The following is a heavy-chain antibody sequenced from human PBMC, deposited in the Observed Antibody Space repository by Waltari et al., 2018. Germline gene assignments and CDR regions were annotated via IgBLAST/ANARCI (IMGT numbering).Heavy chain of an antibody. CDR2: INHSGST. D-gene: IGHD6-13*01. CDR1: GGSFSGYY. J-gene: IGHJ5*02. CDR3: ARGVYSSSWRAGVDP. V-gene: IGHV4-34*01. Sequence: QVQLQQWGAGLLKPSETLSLTCAVYGGSFSGYYWSWIRQPPGKGREWIGEINHSGSTNYNPSLKSRVTISVDTSKNQFSLKLGSVTAADTAVYYCARGVYSSSWRAGVDPWGQGTLVTVSS.